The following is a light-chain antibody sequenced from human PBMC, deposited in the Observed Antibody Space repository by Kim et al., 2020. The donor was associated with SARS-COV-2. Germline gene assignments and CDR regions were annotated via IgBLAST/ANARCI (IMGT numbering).Light chain of an antibody. CDR1: QSLNNW. CDR3: QQFHNYHYI. J-gene: IGKJ2*01. V-gene: IGKV1-5*03. CDR2: MAS. Sequence: DIQMTQSPSTLSASVGDRVTITCRASQSLNNWVAWYQQIPGKAPKLLIYMASKLESGVPSRFSGSGSGTEFTLTISSLQPDDFAAYYCQQFHNYHYIFGQGTKLEI.